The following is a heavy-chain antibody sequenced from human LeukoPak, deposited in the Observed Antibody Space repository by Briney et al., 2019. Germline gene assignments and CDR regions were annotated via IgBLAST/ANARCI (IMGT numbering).Heavy chain of an antibody. Sequence: ASVKVSCKASGYTFTSYDINWVRQATGQGLEWMGWMNPNSGNTGYAQKFQGRVTMTTDTSTSTAYMELRSLRSDDTAVYYCARGGYYYDSSGFPEDYWGQGTLVTVSS. CDR2: MNPNSGNT. CDR1: GYTFTSYD. CDR3: ARGGYYYDSSGFPEDY. J-gene: IGHJ4*02. V-gene: IGHV1-8*01. D-gene: IGHD3-22*01.